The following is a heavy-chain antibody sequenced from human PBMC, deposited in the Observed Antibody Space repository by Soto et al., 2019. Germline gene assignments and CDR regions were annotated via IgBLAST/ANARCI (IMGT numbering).Heavy chain of an antibody. J-gene: IGHJ6*03. D-gene: IGHD7-27*01. CDR2: IYYNGST. CDR3: ASLTRDYYYYCMDV. CDR1: GGSISSYY. Sequence: SGTLSLTCTVSGGSISSYYWSWIRQPPGKGLEWIGYIYYNGSTNYNPSLKSRVTISVDTSKNQFSLKLSSVTAADTAVYYCASLTRDYYYYCMDVWGKGTTVTVSS. V-gene: IGHV4-59*08.